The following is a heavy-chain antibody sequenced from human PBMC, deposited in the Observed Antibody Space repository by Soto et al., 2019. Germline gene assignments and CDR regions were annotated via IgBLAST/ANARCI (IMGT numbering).Heavy chain of an antibody. D-gene: IGHD6-13*01. CDR2: IIPILGIA. V-gene: IGHV1-69*04. CDR3: ARDRAWYSSSWDPNYYYYYYMDV. J-gene: IGHJ6*03. Sequence: SVKVSCKASGGTFSSYTISWVRQAPGQGLEWMGRIIPILGIANYAQKFQGRVTITADKSTSTAYMELSSLRSEDTAVYYCARDRAWYSSSWDPNYYYYYYMDVWGKGTTGTVSS. CDR1: GGTFSSYT.